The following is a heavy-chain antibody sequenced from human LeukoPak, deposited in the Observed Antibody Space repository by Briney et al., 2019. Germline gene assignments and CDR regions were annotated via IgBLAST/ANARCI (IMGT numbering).Heavy chain of an antibody. CDR2: IYSGGSR. J-gene: IGHJ4*02. V-gene: IGHV3-66*01. CDR3: AGDADVDLDWIALEY. D-gene: IGHD1-1*01. CDR1: GFTVSSAY. Sequence: GGSLRLSCAASGFTVSSAYMIWVRQAPGKGLEWVSVIYSGGSRNYADSVRGRFTISRDMSKNTLSLEMSSLRAEDTAVYYCAGDADVDLDWIALEYWGQGTLVTVSS.